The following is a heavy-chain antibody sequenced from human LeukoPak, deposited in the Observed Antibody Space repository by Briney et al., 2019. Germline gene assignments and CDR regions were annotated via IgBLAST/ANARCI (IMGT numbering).Heavy chain of an antibody. Sequence: ASVKVSCKASGGTFSSYAISWVRQAPGQGLEWMGGIIPIFGTANYAQKFQGRVTITTDESTSTAYMELSSLRSEDTAVYYCATRAKGDFWSGYPDAFDIWGQGTMVTVSS. CDR1: GGTFSSYA. CDR3: ATRAKGDFWSGYPDAFDI. CDR2: IIPIFGTA. J-gene: IGHJ3*02. D-gene: IGHD3-3*01. V-gene: IGHV1-69*05.